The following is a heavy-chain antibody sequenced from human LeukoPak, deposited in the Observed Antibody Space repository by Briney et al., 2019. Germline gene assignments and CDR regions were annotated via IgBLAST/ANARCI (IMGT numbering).Heavy chain of an antibody. J-gene: IGHJ3*02. CDR1: GYRFTSYW. V-gene: IGHV5-10-1*01. CDR3: ARRALPPAYCGGDCFDAFDI. Sequence: GESLRISCKGSGYRFTSYWISWVRQMPGKGLEWMGRIDPSDSYTNYSPSFQGHVTISADKSISTAYLQWSSLKASDTAMYYCARRALPPAYCGGDCFDAFDIWGQGTVVTVSS. CDR2: IDPSDSYT. D-gene: IGHD2-21*02.